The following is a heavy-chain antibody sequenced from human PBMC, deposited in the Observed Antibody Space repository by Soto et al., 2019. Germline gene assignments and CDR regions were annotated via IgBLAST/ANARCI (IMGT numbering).Heavy chain of an antibody. CDR3: ARVRDWFDP. CDR1: GGSFSGYS. D-gene: IGHD3-3*01. V-gene: IGHV4-34*01. J-gene: IGHJ5*02. Sequence: QVQLQQWGAGLLKPSETLSLTCAAYGGSFSGYSWSWIRQPPGKGLEWIGEIDHSGYTNYNPSLKSRVTISVDTSKNQFSLRLTSVTAADTAVYYCARVRDWFDPWGQGTLVTVSS. CDR2: IDHSGYT.